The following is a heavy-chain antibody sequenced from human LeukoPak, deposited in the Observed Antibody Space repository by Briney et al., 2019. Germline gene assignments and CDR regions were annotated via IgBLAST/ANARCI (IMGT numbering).Heavy chain of an antibody. J-gene: IGHJ4*02. V-gene: IGHV4-4*07. CDR2: IYHSGST. D-gene: IGHD2-8*01. CDR1: GGSISSYY. CDR3: ARVGQGYCTNGVCYTFDY. Sequence: SETLSLTCTVSGGSISSYYWSWIRQPAGKGLEWIGSIYHSGSTYYNPSLKSRVTISVDTSKNQFSLKLSSVTAADTAVYYCARVGQGYCTNGVCYTFDYWGQGTLVTVSS.